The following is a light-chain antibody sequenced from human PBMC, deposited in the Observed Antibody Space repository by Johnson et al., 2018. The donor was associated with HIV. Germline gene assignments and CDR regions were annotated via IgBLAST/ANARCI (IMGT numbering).Light chain of an antibody. Sequence: QSVLTQPPSVSAAPGQKVIISCSGGSSNIGKNYVSWYQQLPGTAPKVLIYESNKRPSGIPDRFSGSKSDTSATLGITGLQTGDEADYYCGAWDSSLRVYVFGTGTKVTVL. CDR3: GAWDSSLRVYV. CDR2: ESN. CDR1: SSNIGKNY. J-gene: IGLJ1*01. V-gene: IGLV1-51*02.